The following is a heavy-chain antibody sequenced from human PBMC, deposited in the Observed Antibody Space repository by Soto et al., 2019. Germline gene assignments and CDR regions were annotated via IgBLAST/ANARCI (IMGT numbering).Heavy chain of an antibody. CDR1: GGSISSSSYY. V-gene: IGHV4-39*01. D-gene: IGHD2-21*02. CDR2: IYYSGNT. Sequence: SETLSLTCTVSGGSISSSSYYWGWIRQPPGKGLEWIGSIYYSGNTYYNPSLKSRVTISSDTSKNRFSLKLSSVTAADTAVYYCARLVVTATPFDYWGQGTLVTVSS. J-gene: IGHJ4*02. CDR3: ARLVVTATPFDY.